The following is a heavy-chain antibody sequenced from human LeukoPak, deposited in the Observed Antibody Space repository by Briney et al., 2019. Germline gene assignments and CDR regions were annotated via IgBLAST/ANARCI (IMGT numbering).Heavy chain of an antibody. Sequence: GGSLRLSCAASGFTFDDYAMHWVRQAPGKGLEGVSGISWNSGSIGYADSVKGRFTISRDNAKNSLYLQMNSLRAEDTALYYCAKDTDDLYYYGMDVWGQGTTVTVSS. V-gene: IGHV3-9*01. J-gene: IGHJ6*02. D-gene: IGHD3-3*01. CDR2: ISWNSGSI. CDR3: AKDTDDLYYYGMDV. CDR1: GFTFDDYA.